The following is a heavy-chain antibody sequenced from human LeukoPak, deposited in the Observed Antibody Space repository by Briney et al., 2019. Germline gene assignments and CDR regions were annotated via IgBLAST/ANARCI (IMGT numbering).Heavy chain of an antibody. D-gene: IGHD3-9*01. Sequence: GGSLRLPCAASGFTFSSYSMNWARQAPGKGLEWVSSISSSGTYVYYADSVKGRFTISRDNAKNSLSLQMNSLRADDAAVYYCARASSKQLAGYLPDGFDIWGQGTMVTVSS. J-gene: IGHJ3*02. V-gene: IGHV3-21*01. CDR3: ARASSKQLAGYLPDGFDI. CDR2: ISSSGTYV. CDR1: GFTFSSYS.